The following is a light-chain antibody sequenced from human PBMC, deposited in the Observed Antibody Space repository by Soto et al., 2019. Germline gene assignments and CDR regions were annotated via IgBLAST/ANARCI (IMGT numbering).Light chain of an antibody. CDR1: SSNIENKY. J-gene: IGLJ3*02. Sequence: QAVVTQPPSASGTPGQRVTISCSGSSSNIENKYVYWYQQLPGTAPKLLIYRNTQRPSGVPDRFSGSKSGTSASLAISGLRSEDEADYYCAAWDDRLSALVFGGGTKLTVL. CDR3: AAWDDRLSALV. V-gene: IGLV1-47*01. CDR2: RNT.